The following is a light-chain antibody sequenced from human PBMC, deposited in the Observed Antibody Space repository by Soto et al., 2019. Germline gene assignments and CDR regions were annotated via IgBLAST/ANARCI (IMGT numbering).Light chain of an antibody. CDR3: AAWDDRLSGLV. V-gene: IGLV2-14*01. J-gene: IGLJ2*01. CDR1: SSDVGGYKY. Sequence: QSALTQPASVSGSPGQSITISCTGTSSDVGGYKYVSWYQQHPDKAPKLIIFEVSNRPSGISSRFSGSKSGNTASLTISGLQAEDEADYYCAAWDDRLSGLVFGRGTKLTVL. CDR2: EVS.